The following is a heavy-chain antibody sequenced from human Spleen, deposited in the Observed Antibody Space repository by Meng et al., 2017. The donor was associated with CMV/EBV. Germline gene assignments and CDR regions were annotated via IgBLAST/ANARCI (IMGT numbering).Heavy chain of an antibody. CDR3: ARESSTSYVLDV. D-gene: IGHD2-15*01. Sequence: GESLKISCAVSGVTFRKTGMSWLRQVPGKGLEWVADMSGDGREIYYVDSVKGRFTVSRDNAENSLYLQMNGLRAEDTAVYYCARESSTSYVLDVWGQGTTVTVSS. J-gene: IGHJ6*02. V-gene: IGHV3-7*01. CDR2: MSGDGREI. CDR1: GVTFRKTG.